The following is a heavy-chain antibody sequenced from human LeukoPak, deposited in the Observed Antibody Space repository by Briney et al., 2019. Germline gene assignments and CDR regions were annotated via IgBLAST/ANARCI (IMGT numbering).Heavy chain of an antibody. CDR2: TYTSGST. CDR1: GGSISSGSYY. Sequence: SQTLSLTCTVSGGSISSGSYYWSWIRQPAGKGLEWIGRTYTSGSTNYNPSLKSRVTMSVDTSKNQFSLKLSSVTAADTAVYYCARVKYDYGDKPHYYYYYYMDVWGKGTTVTISS. CDR3: ARVKYDYGDKPHYYYYYYMDV. J-gene: IGHJ6*03. V-gene: IGHV4-61*02. D-gene: IGHD4-17*01.